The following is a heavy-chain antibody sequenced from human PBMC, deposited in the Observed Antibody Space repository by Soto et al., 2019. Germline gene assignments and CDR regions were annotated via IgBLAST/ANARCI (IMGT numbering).Heavy chain of an antibody. CDR3: ARVYREQLVDY. D-gene: IGHD6-6*01. CDR2: IYHSGST. V-gene: IGHV4-30-2*01. Sequence: SETLSLTFAVSGGSISSGGYSWSWIRQPPGKGLEWIGYIYHSGSTYYNTSLKSRVTISVDRSKNQFSLKLSSVTAADTAVYYCARVYREQLVDYGGQGTLVTVSS. J-gene: IGHJ4*02. CDR1: GGSISSGGYS.